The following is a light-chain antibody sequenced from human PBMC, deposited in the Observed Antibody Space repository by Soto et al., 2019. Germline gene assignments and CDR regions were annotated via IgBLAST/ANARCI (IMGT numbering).Light chain of an antibody. CDR2: DVS. CDR3: SLYISNNPGYV. CDR1: SSDVGSYKF. J-gene: IGLJ1*01. Sequence: QSVLTQPASVSGSPGQSITISCTGSSSDVGSYKFVSWYQQHPGKAPKLMLYDVSNRPSGISNRFSGSTSGNTASLTISGLQAEDGACYYCSLYISNNPGYVFGNGTKVTVL. V-gene: IGLV2-14*01.